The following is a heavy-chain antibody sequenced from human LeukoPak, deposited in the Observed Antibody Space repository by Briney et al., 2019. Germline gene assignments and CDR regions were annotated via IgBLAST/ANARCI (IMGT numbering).Heavy chain of an antibody. V-gene: IGHV4-39*01. CDR2: IYYSGST. J-gene: IGHJ4*02. Sequence: SETLSLTCTVSGGSISSSSYYWGWIRQPPGKGLEWIGSIYYSGSTYYNPSLKSRVTISVDTSKNQFSLKLSSVTAADTAVYYCARHEEMITFGGVIAGFYFDYWGQGTLVTVSS. D-gene: IGHD3-16*02. CDR1: GGSISSSSYY. CDR3: ARHEEMITFGGVIAGFYFDY.